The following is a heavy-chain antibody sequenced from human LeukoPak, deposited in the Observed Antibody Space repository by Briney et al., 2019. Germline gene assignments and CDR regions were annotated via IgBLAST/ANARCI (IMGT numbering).Heavy chain of an antibody. CDR3: ARGTRDYDILTGYSKPRFDY. J-gene: IGHJ4*02. V-gene: IGHV1-8*01. CDR1: GYTFTNYD. Sequence: ASVNVSCKASGYTFTNYDINWVRQATGQGLEWMGWMNPNSGNTAYAQKFQGRVTMTRNTSTSTAYMELSSLRSDDTAVYYCARGTRDYDILTGYSKPRFDYWGQGTLVTVSS. D-gene: IGHD3-9*01. CDR2: MNPNSGNT.